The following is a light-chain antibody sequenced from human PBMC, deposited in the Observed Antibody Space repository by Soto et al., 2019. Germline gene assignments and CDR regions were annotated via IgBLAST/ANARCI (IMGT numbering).Light chain of an antibody. CDR1: SSDVGGYDF. J-gene: IGLJ1*01. CDR2: EVI. V-gene: IGLV2-8*01. CDR3: SSYAGSDNLAYV. Sequence: QSVLTQHPSASGSPGQSVTISCTGTSSDVGGYDFVSWYQQHPGKAPKLIIYEVIRRPSGVPDRFSASKSGNTASLTVSGLQAEDEADYYCSSYAGSDNLAYVFGTGTKLTVL.